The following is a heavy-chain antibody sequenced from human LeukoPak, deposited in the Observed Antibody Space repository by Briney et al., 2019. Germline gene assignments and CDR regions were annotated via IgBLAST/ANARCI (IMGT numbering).Heavy chain of an antibody. CDR3: ARDKEAVAVYYFDY. Sequence: GGSLRLSCAASGFTFSSYGMHWVRQAPGKGLEWVAVIWYGGSNKYYADSVKGRFTISRDNSKNTLYLQMNSLRAEDTAVYYCARDKEAVAVYYFDYWGQGTLVTVSS. J-gene: IGHJ4*02. D-gene: IGHD6-19*01. CDR2: IWYGGSNK. V-gene: IGHV3-33*01. CDR1: GFTFSSYG.